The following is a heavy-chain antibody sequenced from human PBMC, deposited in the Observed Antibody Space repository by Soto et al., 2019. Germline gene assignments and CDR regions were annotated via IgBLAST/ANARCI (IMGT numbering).Heavy chain of an antibody. CDR1: GGSISSYY. V-gene: IGHV4-59*01. Sequence: SETLSLTCTVSGGSISSYYWSWIRQPPGKGLEWIGYIYYSGSTNYNPSLKSRVTISVDTSKNQFSLKLSSVTAADTAVYYCARDSDRWFDPWGQGTLVTVSS. CDR2: IYYSGST. CDR3: ARDSDRWFDP. J-gene: IGHJ5*02.